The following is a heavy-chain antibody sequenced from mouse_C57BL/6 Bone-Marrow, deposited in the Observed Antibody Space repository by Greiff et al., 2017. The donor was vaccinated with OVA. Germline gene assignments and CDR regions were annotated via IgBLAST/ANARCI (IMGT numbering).Heavy chain of an antibody. D-gene: IGHD4-1*01. CDR1: GYTFTDYY. J-gene: IGHJ1*03. Sequence: VQLQQSGPELVKLGASVKISCKASGYTFTDYYMNWVKQSHGKSLEWIGDINPNNGGTSYNQKFKGKATLTVDKSSSTAYMELRSLTSEDSAVYYCARGLGLWYFDVWGTGTTVTVSS. CDR3: ARGLGLWYFDV. CDR2: INPNNGGT. V-gene: IGHV1-26*01.